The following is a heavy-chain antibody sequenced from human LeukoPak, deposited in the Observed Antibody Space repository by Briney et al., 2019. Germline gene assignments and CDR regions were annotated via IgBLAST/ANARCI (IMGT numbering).Heavy chain of an antibody. J-gene: IGHJ6*03. CDR3: ARLQRWLPPGYYYMDV. CDR1: GGSISSGSYY. CDR2: IYTSGST. D-gene: IGHD5-24*01. V-gene: IGHV4-61*02. Sequence: PSETLSLTCTVSGGSISSGSYYWSWIRQPAGKGLEWIGRIYTSGSTNYNPSLKSRVTISVDTSKNQFSLKLSSVTAADPAVYYCARLQRWLPPGYYYMDVWGKGTTVTVSS.